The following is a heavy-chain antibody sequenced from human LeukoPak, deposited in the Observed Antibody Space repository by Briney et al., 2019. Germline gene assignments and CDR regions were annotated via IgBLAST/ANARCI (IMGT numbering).Heavy chain of an antibody. CDR2: IYPGDSDT. J-gene: IGHJ2*01. CDR3: ARLTYGDSNWYFDL. Sequence: GGTLRLSCAASGYSFTSYWIGWVRQMPGKGLEWMGIIYPGDSDTRYSPSFQGQVTISADKSISTAYLQWSSLKASDTAMYYCARLTYGDSNWYFDLWGRGTLVTVSS. V-gene: IGHV5-51*01. CDR1: GYSFTSYW. D-gene: IGHD4-17*01.